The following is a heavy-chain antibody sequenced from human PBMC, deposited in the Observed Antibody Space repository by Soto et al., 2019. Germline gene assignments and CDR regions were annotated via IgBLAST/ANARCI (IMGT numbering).Heavy chain of an antibody. D-gene: IGHD3-3*01. CDR1: GGSVSSGSYY. CDR2: IYYSGST. V-gene: IGHV4-61*01. CDR3: ASTSITIFGVVIRGYYYYGMDV. J-gene: IGHJ6*02. Sequence: QVQLQESGPGLVKPSETLSLTCTVSGGSVSSGSYYWSWIRQPPGKGLEWIGYIYYSGSTNYNPSLKSRVTISVDTSKNQFSLKLSSVTAADTAVYYCASTSITIFGVVIRGYYYYGMDVWGQGTTVTVSS.